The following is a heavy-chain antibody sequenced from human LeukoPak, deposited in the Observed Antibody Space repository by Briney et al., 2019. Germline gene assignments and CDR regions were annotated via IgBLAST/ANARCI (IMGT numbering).Heavy chain of an antibody. Sequence: GGSLSLSCAASGFTFSNFALVWVRQAPGKGLEWVSAIKGNGGDTRYADAMKGRFTISRDNSKNTLYLHMNSLRAEDAAIYYCGRDPNGDYVGAFEFWGQGTIVTVSS. D-gene: IGHD4-17*01. CDR3: GRDPNGDYVGAFEF. J-gene: IGHJ3*01. CDR2: IKGNGGDT. V-gene: IGHV3-23*01. CDR1: GFTFSNFA.